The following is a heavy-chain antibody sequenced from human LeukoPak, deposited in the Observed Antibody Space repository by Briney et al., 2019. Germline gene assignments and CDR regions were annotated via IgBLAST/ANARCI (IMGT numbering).Heavy chain of an antibody. CDR3: ARDVRIAVAAPDY. Sequence: ASVKVSCKASGCTFTGYYLHWVRQAPGQGLEWMGWINPNTGGTNYAQKFQGGVTMTRDTSISTAYMELSRLRSDDTAVYYCARDVRIAVAAPDYWGQGSLVTVSS. J-gene: IGHJ4*02. CDR2: INPNTGGT. CDR1: GCTFTGYY. D-gene: IGHD6-19*01. V-gene: IGHV1-2*02.